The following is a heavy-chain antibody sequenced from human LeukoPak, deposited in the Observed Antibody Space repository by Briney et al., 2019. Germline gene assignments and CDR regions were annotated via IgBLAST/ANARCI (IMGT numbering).Heavy chain of an antibody. V-gene: IGHV3-11*01. CDR3: AKAPVTSCRGAFCYPFDS. J-gene: IGHJ4*02. D-gene: IGHD2-15*01. Sequence: GGSLRLSCAASGFTFSDYYMSWIRQAPGKGLEWVSYISSSGSTIYYVDSMKGRFTISRDNAKNSLSLQMNSLRAEDAAVYYCAKAPVTSCRGAFCYPFDSWGQGTLVTVSS. CDR2: ISSSGSTI. CDR1: GFTFSDYY.